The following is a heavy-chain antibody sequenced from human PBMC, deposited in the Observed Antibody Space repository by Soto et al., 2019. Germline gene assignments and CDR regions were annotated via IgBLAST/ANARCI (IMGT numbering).Heavy chain of an antibody. CDR3: ARGSFVDY. D-gene: IGHD6-6*01. CDR2: IYSVGST. CDR1: VFTFSSNY. V-gene: IGHV3-53*01. Sequence: GALRLSCAASVFTFSSNYMSWVRQAPGKGLEWVSVIYSVGSTYYADSVKGRFTISRDNSKNTLYLQMNSLRAEDTAVYYCARGSFVDYWGQGTLVTVSS. J-gene: IGHJ4*02.